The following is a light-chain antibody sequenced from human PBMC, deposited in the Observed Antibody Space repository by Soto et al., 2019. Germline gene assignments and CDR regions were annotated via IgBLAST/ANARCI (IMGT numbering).Light chain of an antibody. CDR3: QPYNNWPLT. V-gene: IGKV1-5*03. Sequence: DIQMTQSPSTLSASVGDRVTITCRASQTISTWLAWYQHKPGKAPKLLIYEASILESGVPSRFSGSGSGTEFTLTINSLQSEDFAVYYCQPYNNWPLTFGGGTKVDIK. J-gene: IGKJ4*01. CDR1: QTISTW. CDR2: EAS.